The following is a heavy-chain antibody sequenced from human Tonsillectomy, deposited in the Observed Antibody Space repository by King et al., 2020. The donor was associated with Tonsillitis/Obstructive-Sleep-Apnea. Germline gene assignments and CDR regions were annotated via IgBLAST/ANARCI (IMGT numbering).Heavy chain of an antibody. J-gene: IGHJ5*02. Sequence: VQLVESGGGLVHPGRSLRLSFAASGFTFDDYAMHWVRQAPGKGLEWVSAISRNSGSIGYADSVKGRFTISRDNAKNSLYMQMNSLRAEDKALYYCEKAGGVGATNAWGQGTLVNVSS. D-gene: IGHD1-26*01. V-gene: IGHV3-9*01. CDR1: GFTFDDYA. CDR2: ISRNSGSI. CDR3: EKAGGVGATNA.